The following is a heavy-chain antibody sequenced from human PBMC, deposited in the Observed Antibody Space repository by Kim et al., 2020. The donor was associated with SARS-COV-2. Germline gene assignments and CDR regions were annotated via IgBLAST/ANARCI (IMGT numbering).Heavy chain of an antibody. Sequence: GGSLRLSCAASGFTFSSYAMSWVRQAPGKGLEWVSAISGSGGSTYYADSVKGRFTISRDNSKNTLYLQMNSLRAEDTAVYYCAKDRPRRSFFDYYYYYGMDVSGQGTTVTVSS. D-gene: IGHD3-10*01. J-gene: IGHJ6*02. CDR2: ISGSGGST. CDR3: AKDRPRRSFFDYYYYYGMDV. CDR1: GFTFSSYA. V-gene: IGHV3-23*01.